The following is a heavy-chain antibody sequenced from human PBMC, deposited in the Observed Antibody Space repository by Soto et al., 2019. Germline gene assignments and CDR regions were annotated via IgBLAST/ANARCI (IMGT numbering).Heavy chain of an antibody. V-gene: IGHV4-34*01. J-gene: IGHJ6*02. CDR2: INHSGST. Sequence: ETLSLTCAVYGGSFSGYYWSWIRQPPGKGLEWIGEINHSGSTNYNPSLKSRVTISVDTSKNQFSLKLSSVTAADTAVYYCARGKDYCSSTRCKIRRYYYYGMDVWGQGTTVTVYS. D-gene: IGHD2-2*01. CDR1: GGSFSGYY. CDR3: ARGKDYCSSTRCKIRRYYYYGMDV.